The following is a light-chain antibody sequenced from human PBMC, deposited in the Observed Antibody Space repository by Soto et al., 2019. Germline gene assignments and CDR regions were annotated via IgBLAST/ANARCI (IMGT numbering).Light chain of an antibody. CDR1: SSDVGSYNR. J-gene: IGLJ1*01. Sequence: VSGSHEQKVAISCTGTSSDVGSYNRVSWYQQPPGAAPKLMIYEVSNRPSGVPDRFSGSKSGNTASLTISGLQAEDEADYYCNSYTGSSTYVFGTGTKVTVL. V-gene: IGLV2-18*02. CDR3: NSYTGSSTYV. CDR2: EVS.